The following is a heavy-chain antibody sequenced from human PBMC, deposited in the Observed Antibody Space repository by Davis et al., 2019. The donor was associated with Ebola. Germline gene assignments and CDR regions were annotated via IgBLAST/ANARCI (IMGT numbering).Heavy chain of an antibody. Sequence: AASVKVSCKASGDTFSTYTFTWVRQAPGQGLECMGRIIPLLGEANYAQKFRNRVTITADTSTSTTYMELNSLRSEDTAVYYCATQIESDYNYGHGWGQGTLVTVSS. V-gene: IGHV1-69*02. CDR1: GDTFSTYT. CDR2: IIPLLGEA. CDR3: ATQIESDYNYGHG. D-gene: IGHD5-18*01. J-gene: IGHJ4*02.